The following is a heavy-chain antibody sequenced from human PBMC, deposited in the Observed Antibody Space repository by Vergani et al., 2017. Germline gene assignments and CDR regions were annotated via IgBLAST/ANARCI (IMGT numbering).Heavy chain of an antibody. V-gene: IGHV3-7*01. CDR2: IKQDGSEK. CDR3: ATIVYRRWGYYFDY. D-gene: IGHD3-16*01. J-gene: IGHJ4*02. CDR1: GFTFSSYW. Sequence: EVQLLESGGDLVQPGGSLRLSCAASGFTFSSYWMSWVRQAPGKGLEWVANIKQDGSEKYYVDSVKGRFTISRDNAKNSLYLQINSLRAEDTAVYYCATIVYRRWGYYFDYWGQGILVTVSS.